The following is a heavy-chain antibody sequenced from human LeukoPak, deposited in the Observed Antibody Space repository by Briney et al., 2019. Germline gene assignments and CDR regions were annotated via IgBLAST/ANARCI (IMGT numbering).Heavy chain of an antibody. Sequence: ASVKVSCKASGYTFTDYCVHWVRQAPGQGLEWMGWINPNSGGTNYAQKFQGRVTMTRDTSISTAYMELSRLRSDDTAVYYCARDLYSSSWYGYWGQGTLVTVSS. V-gene: IGHV1-2*02. CDR3: ARDLYSSSWYGY. D-gene: IGHD6-13*01. CDR2: INPNSGGT. J-gene: IGHJ4*02. CDR1: GYTFTDYC.